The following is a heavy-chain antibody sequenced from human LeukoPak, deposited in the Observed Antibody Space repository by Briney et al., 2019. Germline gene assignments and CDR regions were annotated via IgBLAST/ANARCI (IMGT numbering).Heavy chain of an antibody. J-gene: IGHJ4*02. CDR2: ISGSGGST. Sequence: PGGSLRLSCAASGFTFSSYAMSWVRQAPGKGLEWVSAISGSGGSTYYADSVKGRFTISRDNSKNTQYLQMNSLRAEDTAVYYCAKDQTYYDFWSLDYWGQGTLVTVSS. V-gene: IGHV3-23*01. CDR3: AKDQTYYDFWSLDY. D-gene: IGHD3-3*01. CDR1: GFTFSSYA.